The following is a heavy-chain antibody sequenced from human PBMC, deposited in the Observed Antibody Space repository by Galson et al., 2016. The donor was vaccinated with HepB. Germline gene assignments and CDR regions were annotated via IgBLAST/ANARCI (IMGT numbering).Heavy chain of an antibody. CDR1: GGSISSYY. J-gene: IGHJ5*02. CDR3: ARDRTFGWFDA. V-gene: IGHV4-59*13. CDR2: MYYSGNT. D-gene: IGHD3-16*01. Sequence: EILSLTCTVSGGSISSYYWSWIRQPPGKGMEWIGYMYYSGNTKYNPPLKSRVTMSADTSKNQFSLKLTSVTAADTAVYYCARDRTFGWFDAWGQGILVTVSS.